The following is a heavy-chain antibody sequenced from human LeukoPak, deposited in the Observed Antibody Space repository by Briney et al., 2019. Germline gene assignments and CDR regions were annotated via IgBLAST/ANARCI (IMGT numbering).Heavy chain of an antibody. CDR2: IKSKNDGGTT. J-gene: IGHJ4*02. CDR3: TPVMVEDRGF. Sequence: GGSLRLSCAASAFIFNKAWMNWVRQPPGKGPEWVGRIKSKNDGGTTDYGSPVKGRFTISRDDSKNTLYLQMNSLITDDTAIYYCTPVMVEDRGFWGQGTLVTVSS. CDR1: AFIFNKAW. V-gene: IGHV3-15*01. D-gene: IGHD2/OR15-2a*01.